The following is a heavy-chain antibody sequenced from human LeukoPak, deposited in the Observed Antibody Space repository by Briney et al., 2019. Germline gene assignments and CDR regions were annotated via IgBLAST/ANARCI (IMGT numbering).Heavy chain of an antibody. CDR3: VRGEMATLRNDY. J-gene: IGHJ4*02. D-gene: IGHD5-24*01. CDR2: ISAYNGNT. Sequence: ASVKVSCKASGYTFTSYGISWVRQAPGQGLEWTGWISAYNGNTNYAQKLQGRVTMTTDTSTSTAYMELRSLRSDDTAVYYCVRGEMATLRNDYWGQGTLVIVSS. V-gene: IGHV1-18*01. CDR1: GYTFTSYG.